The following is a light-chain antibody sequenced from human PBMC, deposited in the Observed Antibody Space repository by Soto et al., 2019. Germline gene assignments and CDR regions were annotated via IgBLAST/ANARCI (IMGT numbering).Light chain of an antibody. CDR1: QSVSSTY. V-gene: IGKV3-20*01. CDR3: QQYGSSPWT. J-gene: IGKJ1*01. CDR2: GVS. Sequence: EVVLTQSPGTLSLSPGERVTLSCRASQSVSSTYLAWYQQKPGQAPRLLIYGVSSRATGIPDRFSGSGSGKDFTLTISRLEPEDFAVYYCQQYGSSPWTFGQGTKVEIK.